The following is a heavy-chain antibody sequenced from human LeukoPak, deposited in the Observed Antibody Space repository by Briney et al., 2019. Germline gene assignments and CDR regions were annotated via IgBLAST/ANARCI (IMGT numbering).Heavy chain of an antibody. D-gene: IGHD3-16*01. V-gene: IGHV4-59*04. Sequence: SETLSLTCTVSGGSISSYYWSWIRQPPGKGLEWIGSIYHSGSTYYNPSLKSRVTISVDTSKNQFSLKLSSETAADTAVYYCALAGAATDYYYYYYGMDVWGQGTTVTVSS. J-gene: IGHJ6*02. CDR2: IYHSGST. CDR1: GGSISSYY. CDR3: ALAGAATDYYYYYYGMDV.